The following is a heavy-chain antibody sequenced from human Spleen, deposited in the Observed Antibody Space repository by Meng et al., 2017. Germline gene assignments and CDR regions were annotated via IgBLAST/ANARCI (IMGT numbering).Heavy chain of an antibody. CDR2: LKSKNGGGTS. CDR1: GFTFSDAW. Sequence: VQLVESGGGVVQPGRSLRLSCAASGFTFSDAWMSWVRQAPGKGLEWVGRLKSKNGGGTSDYAAPVKGRFTISRDDSKGTLYLQMNGLKAEDTAMYYCSWMNTVNTLGFWGQGTLVTVSS. V-gene: IGHV3-15*01. J-gene: IGHJ4*02. CDR3: SWMNTVNTLGF. D-gene: IGHD4-11*01.